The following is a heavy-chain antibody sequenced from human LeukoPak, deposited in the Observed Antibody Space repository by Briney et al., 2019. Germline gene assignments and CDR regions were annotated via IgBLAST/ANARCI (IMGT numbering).Heavy chain of an antibody. J-gene: IGHJ4*02. Sequence: PGGSLRLSCAASGFTFSSYGMHWVRQAPGKGLEWVAVISHDGSNKYYADSVKGRFTISRDNSKNTLYLQMNSLRAEDTAVYYCAKDRYCSSTSCYSFDYWGQGTLVTVSS. CDR2: ISHDGSNK. V-gene: IGHV3-30*18. D-gene: IGHD2-2*01. CDR1: GFTFSSYG. CDR3: AKDRYCSSTSCYSFDY.